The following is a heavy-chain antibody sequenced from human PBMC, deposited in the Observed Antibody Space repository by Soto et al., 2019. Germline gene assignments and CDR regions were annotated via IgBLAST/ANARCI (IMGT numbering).Heavy chain of an antibody. CDR1: GYTFTSYY. CDR3: ARGPELLFLEWLSETNWFDP. D-gene: IGHD3-3*01. Sequence: QVQLVQSGAEVKKPGASVKVSCKASGYTFTSYYMHWVRQAPGQGLEWMGIINPSGGSTSYAQKFQGRVTMTRDTSTSTVYMELSSLRSEDTAVYYCARGPELLFLEWLSETNWFDPWGQGTLVTVSS. J-gene: IGHJ5*02. CDR2: INPSGGST. V-gene: IGHV1-46*03.